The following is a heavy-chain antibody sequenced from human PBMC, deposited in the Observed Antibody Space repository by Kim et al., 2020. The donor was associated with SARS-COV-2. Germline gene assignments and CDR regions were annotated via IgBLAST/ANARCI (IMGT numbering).Heavy chain of an antibody. CDR3: ARAEVEMATISGMDV. CDR1: GFTFSSYA. CDR2: ISYDGSNK. Sequence: GGSLRLSCAASGFTFSSYAMHWVRQAPGKGLEWVAVISYDGSNKYYADSVKGRFTISRDNSKNTLYLQMNSLRAEDTAVYYCARAEVEMATISGMDVWGQGTTVTVSS. D-gene: IGHD5-12*01. J-gene: IGHJ6*02. V-gene: IGHV3-30*04.